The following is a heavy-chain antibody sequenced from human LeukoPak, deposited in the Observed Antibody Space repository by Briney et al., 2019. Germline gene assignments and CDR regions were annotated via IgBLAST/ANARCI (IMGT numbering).Heavy chain of an antibody. V-gene: IGHV3-9*01. CDR3: AKKSAAAGTGDYFDY. CDR1: GFTFDDYA. Sequence: GGSLRLSCAASGFTFDDYAIHWVRQAPGKGLEWVSGISWNSGSIGYADSVKGRFTISRDNAKNSLYLQMNSLRAEDTALYYCAKKSAAAGTGDYFDYWGQGTLVTVSS. D-gene: IGHD6-13*01. J-gene: IGHJ4*02. CDR2: ISWNSGSI.